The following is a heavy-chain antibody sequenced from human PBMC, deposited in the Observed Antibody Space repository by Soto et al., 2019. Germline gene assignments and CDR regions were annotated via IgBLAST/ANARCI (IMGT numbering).Heavy chain of an antibody. CDR1: GYSFTSYW. CDR2: IDPIDSYT. D-gene: IGHD3-16*01. CDR3: ARRAHMSRRGETFSYYYYGMDV. Sequence: GESLKISCKGSGYSFTSYWISWVRQMPGKGLEWMGRIDPIDSYTNYSPTFQGHVTISADKYISTAYLQWSSLKASDTAMYYCARRAHMSRRGETFSYYYYGMDVWGQGTTVTVSS. J-gene: IGHJ6*02. V-gene: IGHV5-10-1*01.